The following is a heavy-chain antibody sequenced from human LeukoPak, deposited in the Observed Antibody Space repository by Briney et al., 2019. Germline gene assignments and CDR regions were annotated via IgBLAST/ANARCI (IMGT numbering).Heavy chain of an antibody. CDR3: AKIAATDPIDF. CDR2: PTGSGRDT. Sequence: PGGSLRLSCAASGFTLNIYAMNWVRQAPGKGLDWVSSPTGSGRDTYYTDSVKGRFTISRDNSKNTLYLQMNSLRPDDTAVYYCAKIAATDPIDFWGQGTLVTVSS. CDR1: GFTLNIYA. V-gene: IGHV3-23*01. D-gene: IGHD6-13*01. J-gene: IGHJ4*02.